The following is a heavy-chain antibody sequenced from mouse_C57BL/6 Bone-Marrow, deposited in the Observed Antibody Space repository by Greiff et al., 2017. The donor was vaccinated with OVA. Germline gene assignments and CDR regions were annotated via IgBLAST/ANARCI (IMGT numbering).Heavy chain of an antibody. CDR1: GYTFTSYG. CDR3: AREFPDYEDY. Sequence: VHLVESGAELARPGASVKLSCKASGYTFTSYGISWVKQRTGQGLEWIGEIYPRSGNTYYNEKFKGKATLTADKSSSTAYMELRSLTSEDSAVYFCAREFPDYEDYWGQGTTLTVSS. CDR2: IYPRSGNT. D-gene: IGHD2-4*01. V-gene: IGHV1-81*01. J-gene: IGHJ2*01.